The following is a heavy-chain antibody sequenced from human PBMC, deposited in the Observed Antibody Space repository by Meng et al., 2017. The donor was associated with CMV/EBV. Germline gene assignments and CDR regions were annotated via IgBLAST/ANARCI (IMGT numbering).Heavy chain of an antibody. CDR1: GYTFTIYG. D-gene: IGHD4-11*01. J-gene: IGHJ4*02. V-gene: IGHV1-18*01. CDR3: ARGDTVTTGGGFEAHRGGLFDY. CDR2: ISAYNGNT. Sequence: ASVKVSCKASGYTFTIYGISWVRQAPGQGLEWMGWISAYNGNTNYAQKLQGRVTMTTDTSTSTAYMELRSLRSDDTAVYYCARGDTVTTGGGFEAHRGGLFDYWGQGTLVTVSS.